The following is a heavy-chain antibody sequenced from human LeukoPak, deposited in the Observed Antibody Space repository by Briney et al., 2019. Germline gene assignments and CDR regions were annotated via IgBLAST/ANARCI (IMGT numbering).Heavy chain of an antibody. V-gene: IGHV3-74*01. CDR2: IITDGSST. CDR1: GFTFSSYW. D-gene: IGHD1-1*01. CDR3: ARENGGSYFYMDV. Sequence: GGSLRLSCAASGFTFSSYWMHWVRQTPGKGLVWVSRIITDGSSTTYADSVRGRFTISRDNAKNTLYLQMNSLRAEDTAVYYCARENGGSYFYMDVWGKGTTVTVSS. J-gene: IGHJ6*03.